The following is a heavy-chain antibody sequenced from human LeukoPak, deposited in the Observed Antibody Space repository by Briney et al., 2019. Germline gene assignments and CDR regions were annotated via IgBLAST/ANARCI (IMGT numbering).Heavy chain of an antibody. CDR3: ARDILMVGATHYFDY. Sequence: SETLSLTCTVSGGSITTYYWSWLRQSPGRGLEWIGYIHHSVSPTYNPSLKSRVTISVDTSKNQFSLKVSSVTAADTAIYYCARDILMVGATHYFDYWGQGTLVTVSS. J-gene: IGHJ4*02. CDR1: GGSITTYY. D-gene: IGHD1-26*01. CDR2: IHHSVSP. V-gene: IGHV4-59*01.